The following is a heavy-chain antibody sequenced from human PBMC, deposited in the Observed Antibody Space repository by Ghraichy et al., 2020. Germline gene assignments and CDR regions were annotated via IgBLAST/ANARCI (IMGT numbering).Heavy chain of an antibody. CDR1: GGSFSGYY. D-gene: IGHD4-23*01. V-gene: IGHV4-34*01. CDR3: ARVRGGNFLDY. CDR2: INHSGST. Sequence: SETLSLTCAVYGGSFSGYYWSWIRQPPGKGLEWIGEINHSGSTNYNPSLKSRVTISVDTSKNQFSLKLSSVTAADTAVYYCARVRGGNFLDYWGQGTLVTVSS. J-gene: IGHJ4*02.